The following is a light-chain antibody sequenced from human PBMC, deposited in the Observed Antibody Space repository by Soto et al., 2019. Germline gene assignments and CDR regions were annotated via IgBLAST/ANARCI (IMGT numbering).Light chain of an antibody. J-gene: IGKJ4*01. V-gene: IGKV3-20*01. CDR3: QRYSSSRLT. CDR1: QSVSRSY. Sequence: EVVFTQSPGTLSLSPGDRATLSCSASQSVSRSYLAWYQQKPGQAPRLLIYAASSRATGIPDRFSGSGSGTDFTLTISRLEPEDFAVYYCQRYSSSRLTFAGGTKVDIK. CDR2: AAS.